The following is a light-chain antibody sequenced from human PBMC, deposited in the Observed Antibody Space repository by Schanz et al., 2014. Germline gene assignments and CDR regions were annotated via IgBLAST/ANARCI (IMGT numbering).Light chain of an antibody. CDR3: QQNRA. CDR2: AAS. J-gene: IGKJ1*01. V-gene: IGKV1-5*01. Sequence: DIQLTQSPSTLSASVGDRVTISCRASQSISGRLAWYQQKPGKAPKLLIYAASSLQSGVPSRFSGSGSGTDFTLTISSLQPEDFATYYCQQNRAFGQGTKVEIK. CDR1: QSISGR.